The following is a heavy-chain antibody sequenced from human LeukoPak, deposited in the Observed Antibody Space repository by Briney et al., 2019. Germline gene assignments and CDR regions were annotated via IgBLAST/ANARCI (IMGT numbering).Heavy chain of an antibody. CDR1: GDSTY. V-gene: IGHV4-59*08. CDR2: IHYSGRP. Sequence: SETLSLTCTVSGDSTYWTWIRQAPGKGLEWIAYIHYSGRPRYNPSLMSRVTISIDTSKNQLSLNLNSVTAADTAVYYCARHSNWNAGVDWFDPWGQGIQVTVSS. D-gene: IGHD1-20*01. CDR3: ARHSNWNAGVDWFDP. J-gene: IGHJ5*02.